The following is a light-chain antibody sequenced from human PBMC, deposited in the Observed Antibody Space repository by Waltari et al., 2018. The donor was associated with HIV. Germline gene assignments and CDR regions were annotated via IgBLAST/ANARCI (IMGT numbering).Light chain of an antibody. CDR2: NVS. V-gene: IGLV2-14*03. Sequence: QSALTQPASVSGSPGQSITTSCGGTSSDVGGYNYVAWYQQHPGKAPKLVIYNVSQRPSGVSARFSGSKSDNTASLTIAGLQAEDEADYFCSSFTTSTTLIFGGGTKLTV. CDR3: SSFTTSTTLI. J-gene: IGLJ2*01. CDR1: SSDVGGYNY.